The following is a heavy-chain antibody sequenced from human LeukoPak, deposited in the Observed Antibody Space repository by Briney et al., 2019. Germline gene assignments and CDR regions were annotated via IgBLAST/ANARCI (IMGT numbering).Heavy chain of an antibody. CDR3: XXXIELXT. V-gene: IGHV3-23*01. D-gene: IGHD2/OR15-2a*01. CDR2: XXFSGDXT. J-gene: IGHJ3*01. Sequence: XGLEWVSLXXFSGDXTYYTXSVKGRFTISRDNSKDTLYLQMNSLRAEDTAIYYCXXXIELXTWGLXXXXXXXS.